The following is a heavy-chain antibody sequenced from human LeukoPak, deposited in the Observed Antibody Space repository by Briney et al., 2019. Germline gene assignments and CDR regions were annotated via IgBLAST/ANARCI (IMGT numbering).Heavy chain of an antibody. J-gene: IGHJ4*02. V-gene: IGHV5-51*01. Sequence: GASLQISCKGSGYNFTNYWIGWVRQMPGKGLEWMGIIHPGDSDTRYSPSFQGQVTISGDKSISTAYLQWSSLRASDTAMYYCARITDSRGYYYPRDYWGQGTLVTVSS. CDR3: ARITDSRGYYYPRDY. CDR2: IHPGDSDT. CDR1: GYNFTNYW. D-gene: IGHD3-22*01.